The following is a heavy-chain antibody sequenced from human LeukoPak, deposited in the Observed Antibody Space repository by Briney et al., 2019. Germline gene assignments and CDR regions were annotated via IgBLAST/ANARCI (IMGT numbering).Heavy chain of an antibody. Sequence: AGGSLRLSCAASGFTFSSHGMHWVRQPTGKGLEWVSAIGAAGDTYYPGSVKGRFTISRDNAKNSLFLQMNSLRAGDTAVYYCARVGRYCSGATCYNYFDYWGQGTLVTVSS. J-gene: IGHJ4*02. V-gene: IGHV3-13*01. CDR2: IGAAGDT. CDR3: ARVGRYCSGATCYNYFDY. D-gene: IGHD2-15*01. CDR1: GFTFSSHG.